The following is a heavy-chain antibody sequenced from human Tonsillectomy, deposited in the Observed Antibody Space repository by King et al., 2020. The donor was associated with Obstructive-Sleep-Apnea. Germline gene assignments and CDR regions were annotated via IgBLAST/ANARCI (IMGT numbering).Heavy chain of an antibody. CDR2: IYPIGST. D-gene: IGHD3-22*01. J-gene: IGHJ4*02. CDR3: ARAYDHSGHQFDS. V-gene: IGHV4-30-2*01. CDR1: GDSINSGGYS. Sequence: QLQESGSGLVNPSQTLSLTCAVSGDSINSGGYSWSWIRQPPGKGLEWIGYIYPIGSTYYNPSLKSRVAISADRSKNQFSLKLISVTAADTAVYYCARAYDHSGHQFDSWGQGTLVTVSS.